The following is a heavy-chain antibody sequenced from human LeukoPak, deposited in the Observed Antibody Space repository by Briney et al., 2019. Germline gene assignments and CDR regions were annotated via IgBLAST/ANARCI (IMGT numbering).Heavy chain of an antibody. CDR3: AGYYYGSGRFLKMAFDY. J-gene: IGHJ4*02. Sequence: GRSLGLSCAASGFTFSSYAMHWVRQAPGKGLEWVAVISYDGSNKYYADSVKGRFTISRDNSKNTLYLQMNSLRAEDTAVYYCAGYYYGSGRFLKMAFDYWGQGTLVTVSS. V-gene: IGHV3-30-3*01. D-gene: IGHD3-10*01. CDR1: GFTFSSYA. CDR2: ISYDGSNK.